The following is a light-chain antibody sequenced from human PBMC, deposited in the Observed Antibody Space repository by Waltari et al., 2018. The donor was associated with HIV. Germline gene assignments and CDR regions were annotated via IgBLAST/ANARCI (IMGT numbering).Light chain of an antibody. CDR3: MQYGSYLRT. J-gene: IGKJ1*01. V-gene: IGKV1-5*03. Sequence: DIQMTQSPSTLSASVGDRVTITCRASQIIDDWLAWYQQKPGKAPKLLIYRTSTRQTGVPPRFRGSGSGTDFTLIISGLQPDDFAAYYCMQYGSYLRTFGQGTRVDVK. CDR1: QIIDDW. CDR2: RTS.